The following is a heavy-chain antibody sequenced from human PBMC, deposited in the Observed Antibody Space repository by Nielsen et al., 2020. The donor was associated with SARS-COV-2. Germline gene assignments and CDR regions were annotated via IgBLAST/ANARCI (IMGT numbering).Heavy chain of an antibody. CDR1: GFRFTNDWRGWGYW. V-gene: IGHV5-51*01. Sequence: KVSCKTSGFRFTNDWRGWGYWIGWVRQMPGKGLEWMGIIYPTDSDVRYSPSYQGQVSISADTSTSTAYLQWRSLRSSDTGIYYCARAPTGTSNPYHFDHWGQGTLVTVSS. D-gene: IGHD1-1*01. J-gene: IGHJ4*02. CDR2: IYPTDSDV. CDR3: ARAPTGTSNPYHFDH.